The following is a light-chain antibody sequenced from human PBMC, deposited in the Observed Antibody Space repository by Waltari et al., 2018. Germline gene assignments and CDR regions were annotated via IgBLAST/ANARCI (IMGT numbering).Light chain of an antibody. V-gene: IGLV3-21*03. CDR3: QVWDSSSEHVA. J-gene: IGLJ2*01. CDR2: DDS. CDR1: NIGSKS. Sequence: SYVLTQPPSVSVAPGKTARITCGGNNIGSKSVHWYQQKPGQAPVLVVDDDSDRPSGIPERFSGSNSGNPATLTISRVEAGDEAGYYGQVWDSSSEHVAFGGGTKLTVL.